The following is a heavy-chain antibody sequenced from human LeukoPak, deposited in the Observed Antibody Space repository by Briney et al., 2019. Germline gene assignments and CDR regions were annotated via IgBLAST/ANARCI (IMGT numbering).Heavy chain of an antibody. CDR2: IYYSGST. Sequence: SETLSLTCTVSGGSISTYYWTWIRQPPGKGLEWIGYIYYSGSTNYNPSLESRVTISLDTSKNQFSLKLGSVTAADTAVYYCARGNSMVRGVIMYYFDYWGQGTLVTVSS. J-gene: IGHJ4*02. D-gene: IGHD3-10*01. CDR1: GGSISTYY. V-gene: IGHV4-59*01. CDR3: ARGNSMVRGVIMYYFDY.